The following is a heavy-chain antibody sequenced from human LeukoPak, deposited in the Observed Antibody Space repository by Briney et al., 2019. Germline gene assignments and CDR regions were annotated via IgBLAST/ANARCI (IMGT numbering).Heavy chain of an antibody. CDR3: ARGPAAVHP. CDR1: GGSLTNHY. J-gene: IGHJ5*02. Sequence: SETLSLTCAVYGGSLTNHYWIWIRQPPGKGLEWIGEINHSGSTNYNPSLKSRLTISVDTTKSQFFLKLSSVTAADTAAYYCARGPAAVHPWGQGTLVTVSS. V-gene: IGHV4-34*01. CDR2: INHSGST. D-gene: IGHD6-13*01.